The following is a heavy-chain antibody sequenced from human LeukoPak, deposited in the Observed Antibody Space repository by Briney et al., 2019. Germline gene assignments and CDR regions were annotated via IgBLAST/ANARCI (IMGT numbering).Heavy chain of an antibody. D-gene: IGHD6-19*01. J-gene: IGHJ6*04. CDR2: ISYDGSNK. V-gene: IGHV3-30*18. Sequence: PGRSLRLSCAASGFTFSSYGMHWVRQAPGKGLEWVAVISYDGSNKYYADSVKGRFTISRGNSKNTLYLQMNSLRAEDTAVYYCAKDGYSSGWFISWDYYYGMDVWGKGTTVTVSS. CDR3: AKDGYSSGWFISWDYYYGMDV. CDR1: GFTFSSYG.